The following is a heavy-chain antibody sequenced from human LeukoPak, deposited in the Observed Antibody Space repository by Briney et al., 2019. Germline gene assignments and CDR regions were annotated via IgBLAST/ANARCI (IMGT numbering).Heavy chain of an antibody. Sequence: SQTLSLTCTVSGGSISSGSYYWSWIRQRPGKGLEWIGYIYYSGSTNYNPSLKSRVTISVDTSKNQFSLKLRSVTAADTAVYYCARTSDWFRIGGFDFWGQGTLVTVSS. CDR3: ARTSDWFRIGGFDF. V-gene: IGHV4-61*01. D-gene: IGHD3-9*01. CDR1: GGSISSGSYY. J-gene: IGHJ4*02. CDR2: IYYSGST.